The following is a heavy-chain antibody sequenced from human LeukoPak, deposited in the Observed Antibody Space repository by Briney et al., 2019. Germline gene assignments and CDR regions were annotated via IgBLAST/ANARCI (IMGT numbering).Heavy chain of an antibody. CDR1: GFTFSSYA. Sequence: QSGGSLRLSCAASGFTFSSYAMHWVRQAPGKGLGWVAVISYDGSNKYYADSVKGRFTISRDNSKNTLYLQMNSLRAEDTAVYYCARGPGVAGTSWYWGQGTLVTVSS. CDR2: ISYDGSNK. CDR3: ARGPGVAGTSWY. V-gene: IGHV3-30-3*01. D-gene: IGHD6-19*01. J-gene: IGHJ4*02.